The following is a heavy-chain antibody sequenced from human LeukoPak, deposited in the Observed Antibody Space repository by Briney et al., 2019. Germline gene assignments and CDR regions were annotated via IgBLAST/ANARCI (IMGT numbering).Heavy chain of an antibody. CDR1: GYTFTSYD. CDR3: AREYYYDSSGKTNAFDI. V-gene: IGHV1-8*03. Sequence: ASVKVFCKASGYTFTSYDINWVRQATGQGLEWMGWMNPNSGNTGYAQKFQGRVTITRNTSISTAYMELSSLRSEDTAVYYCAREYYYDSSGKTNAFDIWGQGTMVTVSS. D-gene: IGHD3-22*01. CDR2: MNPNSGNT. J-gene: IGHJ3*02.